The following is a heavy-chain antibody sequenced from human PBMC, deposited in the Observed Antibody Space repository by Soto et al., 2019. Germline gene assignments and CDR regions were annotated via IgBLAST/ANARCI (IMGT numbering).Heavy chain of an antibody. D-gene: IGHD3-22*01. CDR2: MYHSGNT. Sequence: PSETLSLTCSDSGASITSDDFYCSWIRQHPGKGLEWIGYMYHSGNTYYNLSLRSRVTMSLDTSKNHFSLKLTSVTAADTAVYYCVKYYYDSSGLNWFDPWGPGTLVTVSS. CDR3: VKYYYDSSGLNWFDP. J-gene: IGHJ5*02. CDR1: GASITSDDFY. V-gene: IGHV4-31*03.